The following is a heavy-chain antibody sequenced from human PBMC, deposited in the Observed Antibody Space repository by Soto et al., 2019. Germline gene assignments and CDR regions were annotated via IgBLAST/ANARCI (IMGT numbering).Heavy chain of an antibody. CDR2: IIPIFGTA. J-gene: IGHJ4*02. D-gene: IGHD3-22*01. CDR1: GGTFSSYA. V-gene: IGHV1-69*01. CDR3: ARGLHGYYYDSSGYYAY. Sequence: QVQLVQSGAEVKKPGSSVKVSCKASGGTFSSYAISWVRQAPGQGLEWMGGIIPIFGTANYAQKFQGRVTITADEATSTAYMELSRLRSEDTAVYYCARGLHGYYYDSSGYYAYWGQGTLVTVSS.